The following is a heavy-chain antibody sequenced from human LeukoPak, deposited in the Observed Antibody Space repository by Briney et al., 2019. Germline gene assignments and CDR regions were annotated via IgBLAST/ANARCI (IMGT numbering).Heavy chain of an antibody. Sequence: GGSLRLSCAASGFTFSSYGMHWVRQAPGKGLDWVAFIRYDGSNKYYADSVKGRFTISRDNSKNTLYLQMNSLRTEDTAVYYCAKDSAYQLLLYNWFDPWGQGTLVTVSS. V-gene: IGHV3-30*02. CDR1: GFTFSSYG. CDR2: IRYDGSNK. J-gene: IGHJ5*02. CDR3: AKDSAYQLLLYNWFDP. D-gene: IGHD2-2*01.